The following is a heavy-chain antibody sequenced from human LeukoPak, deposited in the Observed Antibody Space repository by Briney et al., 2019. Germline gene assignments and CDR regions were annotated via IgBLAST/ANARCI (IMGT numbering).Heavy chain of an antibody. CDR2: IKQDGSEK. CDR1: GFTFSSYW. D-gene: IGHD3-10*01. CDR3: ARDVYYGSGSPTVDY. Sequence: GGCLRLSCAATGFTFSSYWMSWVRQAPGKGLEWVANIKQDGSEKYYVDPVKGRFTISRDNAKNSLYLQMNSLRAEDTAVYYCARDVYYGSGSPTVDYWGQGTLVTVSS. V-gene: IGHV3-7*01. J-gene: IGHJ4*02.